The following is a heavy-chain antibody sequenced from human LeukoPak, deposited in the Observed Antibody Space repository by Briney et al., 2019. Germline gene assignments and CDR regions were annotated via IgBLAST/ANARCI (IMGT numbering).Heavy chain of an antibody. CDR3: EVPGRTGVDY. D-gene: IGHD2-8*02. V-gene: IGHV3-30*02. CDR2: IRYDGSNK. J-gene: IGHJ4*02. CDR1: GFTFSSYG. Sequence: GGSLRLSCAASGFTFSSYGMHWVRQAPGKGLEWVAFIRYDGSNKYYADSVKGRFTISRDNSKNTLYLQMNSLRAEDTAVYYCEVPGRTGVDYWGQGTLVTVSS.